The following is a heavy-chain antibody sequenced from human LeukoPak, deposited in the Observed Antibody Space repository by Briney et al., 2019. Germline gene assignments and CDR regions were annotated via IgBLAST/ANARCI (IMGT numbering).Heavy chain of an antibody. CDR3: ASTPLVGALFWFDP. CDR1: GGSISSYY. V-gene: IGHV4-59*01. Sequence: SETLSLTCTVSGGSISSYYWSWIRQPPGKGLEWIGYIYYSGSTNYNPSLKSRVTISVDTSKNQFSLKLSSVTAADTAVYYCASTPLVGALFWFDPWGQGTLVTVSS. J-gene: IGHJ5*02. D-gene: IGHD1-26*01. CDR2: IYYSGST.